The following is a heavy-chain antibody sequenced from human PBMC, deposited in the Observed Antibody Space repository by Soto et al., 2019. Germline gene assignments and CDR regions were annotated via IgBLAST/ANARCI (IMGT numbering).Heavy chain of an antibody. CDR2: IYYSGST. CDR1: GGSISSGGYY. V-gene: IGHV4-31*03. Sequence: QVQLQESGPGLVKPSQTLSLTCTVSGGSISSGGYYWSWIRQHPGKGLEWIGYIYYSGSTYYNPFLKSRVTISVDTSKNQFSLRLSSVTAADTAVYYCARDPAATADVYYYGMDVWGQGTTVTVSS. D-gene: IGHD6-25*01. CDR3: ARDPAATADVYYYGMDV. J-gene: IGHJ6*02.